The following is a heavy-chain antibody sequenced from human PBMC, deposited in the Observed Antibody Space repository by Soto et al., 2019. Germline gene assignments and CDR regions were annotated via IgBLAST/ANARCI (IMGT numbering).Heavy chain of an antibody. J-gene: IGHJ6*02. V-gene: IGHV4-4*02. CDR3: ARLGIAAALDYYVMDV. Sequence: SETLSLTCAVSGGSISSSNWWSWVRQPPGKGLEWIGEIYHSGSTNYNPSLKSRVTISVDKSKNQFSLKLSSVTAADTAVYYCARLGIAAALDYYVMDVWGQGTTVTGSS. CDR2: IYHSGST. CDR1: GGSISSSNW. D-gene: IGHD6-13*01.